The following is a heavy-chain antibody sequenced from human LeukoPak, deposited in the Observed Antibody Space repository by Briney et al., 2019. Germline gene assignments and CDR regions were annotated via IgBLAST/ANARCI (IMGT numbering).Heavy chain of an antibody. CDR1: GYTLTGYY. Sequence: ASVKVSCKASGYTLTGYYMHWVRQAPGQGLEWMGWINPNSGGTNYAQKFQGRVTMTRDTSISTAYMELSRLRSDDTAVYYCASDLLYDILTGYPNYYGMDVWGQGTTVTVSS. CDR2: INPNSGGT. V-gene: IGHV1-2*02. J-gene: IGHJ6*02. CDR3: ASDLLYDILTGYPNYYGMDV. D-gene: IGHD3-9*01.